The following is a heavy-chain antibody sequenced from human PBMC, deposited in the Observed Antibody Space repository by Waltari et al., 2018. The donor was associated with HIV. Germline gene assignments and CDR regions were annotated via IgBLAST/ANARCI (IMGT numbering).Heavy chain of an antibody. CDR2: VSAYNGNT. CDR3: ARDRGGYSGYDPWKILGY. V-gene: IGHV1-18*01. CDR1: GYTFTSYG. J-gene: IGHJ4*02. D-gene: IGHD5-12*01. Sequence: QVQLVQSGAEVKKPGASVTVSCKASGYTFTSYGISWVRQAPGQGLEWMGWVSAYNGNTNNAQKLQGRVTMTTDTSTSTAYMELRSLRSDDTAVYYCARDRGGYSGYDPWKILGYWGQGTLVTVSS.